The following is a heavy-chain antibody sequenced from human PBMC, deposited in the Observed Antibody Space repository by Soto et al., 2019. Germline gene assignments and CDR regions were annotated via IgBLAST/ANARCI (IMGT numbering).Heavy chain of an antibody. Sequence: GSLRLPCAASGFTFSSYSVNWVRQAPGKGLEWVSAISSSSSYIYYADSVKGRFTISRDNAKNALYLQMNSLRAEDTAVYYCAREVSSGGSWNNWFEPWAQGTMVTVSS. D-gene: IGHD2-15*01. CDR3: AREVSSGGSWNNWFEP. CDR1: GFTFSSYS. CDR2: ISSSSSYI. V-gene: IGHV3-21*01. J-gene: IGHJ5*02.